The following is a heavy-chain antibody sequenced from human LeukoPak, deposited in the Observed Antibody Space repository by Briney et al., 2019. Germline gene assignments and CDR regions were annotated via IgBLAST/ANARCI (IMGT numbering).Heavy chain of an antibody. Sequence: QPGGSLRLSCAASGFTFSNYAMSWVRQAPGKGLEWVSALSGSGGSTYYADSVKGRFTVSRDNSKNTLYLQMNSLRAEDTAVYYCAKDPVWGSYKSVDYWGQGTLVTVSS. D-gene: IGHD3-16*01. CDR2: LSGSGGST. V-gene: IGHV3-23*01. CDR3: AKDPVWGSYKSVDY. J-gene: IGHJ4*02. CDR1: GFTFSNYA.